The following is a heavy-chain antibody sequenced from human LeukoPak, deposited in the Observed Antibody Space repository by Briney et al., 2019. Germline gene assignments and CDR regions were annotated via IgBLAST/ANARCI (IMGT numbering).Heavy chain of an antibody. CDR2: INAGNGNT. CDR1: GYTFTSYS. J-gene: IGHJ6*02. CDR3: ARSYCSITSCYTDYYYYAMDV. D-gene: IGHD2-2*02. Sequence: ASVKVSCKASGYTFTSYSIHWVRQAPGQRLEWMGWINAGNGNTKYSQKFQGRVTITRDTSASTAYMELSSLRSEDTAVYYCARSYCSITSCYTDYYYYAMDVWGQGTRSPSP. V-gene: IGHV1-3*01.